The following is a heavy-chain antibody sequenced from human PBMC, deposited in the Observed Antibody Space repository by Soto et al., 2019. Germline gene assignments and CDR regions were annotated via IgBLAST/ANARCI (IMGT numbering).Heavy chain of an antibody. J-gene: IGHJ4*01. CDR1: DGSISSSSYY. D-gene: IGHD3-10*01. V-gene: IGHV4-39*05. CDR3: SFMWLGEYTAGDD. Sequence: PSEPPSLTCTVSDGSISSSSYYWGGIRQPPGKGLEWIGSIYYSGSTYYNPSLKSRVTLSVDTSKNQFSLKLSSVTAADTAVYYCSFMWLGEYTAGDDSGHGPLVIVS. CDR2: IYYSGST.